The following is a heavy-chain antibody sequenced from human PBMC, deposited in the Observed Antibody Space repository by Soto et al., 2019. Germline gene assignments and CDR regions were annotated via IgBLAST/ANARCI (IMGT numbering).Heavy chain of an antibody. J-gene: IGHJ4*02. V-gene: IGHV3-21*01. CDR1: GFPFSSYS. CDR3: VTPTPITMIVVVIIVQFFLLDY. CDR2: ISSSSSYI. Sequence: GGSLTLSCAASGFPFSSYSMNWVRPAPGKGLEWVSSISSSSSYIYYADSVKGRFTISRDNAKNSLYLQMNSLRAEDTAVYYCVTPTPITMIVVVIIVQFFLLDYWGQGTLVTVSS. D-gene: IGHD3-22*01.